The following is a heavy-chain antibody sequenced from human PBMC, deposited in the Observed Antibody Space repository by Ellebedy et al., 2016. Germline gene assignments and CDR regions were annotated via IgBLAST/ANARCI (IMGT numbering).Heavy chain of an antibody. CDR1: GGTFSSYA. V-gene: IGHV1-69*13. Sequence: SVKVSCXASGGTFSSYAISWVRQAPGQGLEWMGGIIPIFGTANYAQKFQGRVTITADESTSTAYMELSSLRSEDTAVYYCARDSVYATVGYYYYMDVWGKGTTVTVSS. D-gene: IGHD2-8*01. CDR2: IIPIFGTA. J-gene: IGHJ6*03. CDR3: ARDSVYATVGYYYYMDV.